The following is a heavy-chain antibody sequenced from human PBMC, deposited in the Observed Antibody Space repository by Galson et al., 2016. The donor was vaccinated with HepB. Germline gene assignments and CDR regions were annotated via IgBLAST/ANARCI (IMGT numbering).Heavy chain of an antibody. Sequence: SLRLSCAASGFSFSTSGMSWVRQTPGRGLEWVSGITGSGGTTHYADSVKGRFTISRDNAKNSVYLQMNSLRAEDTAVYYCASLWQLGYWGQGILVTVSS. CDR1: GFSFSTSG. D-gene: IGHD6-6*01. CDR2: ITGSGGTT. J-gene: IGHJ4*02. CDR3: ASLWQLGY. V-gene: IGHV3-23*01.